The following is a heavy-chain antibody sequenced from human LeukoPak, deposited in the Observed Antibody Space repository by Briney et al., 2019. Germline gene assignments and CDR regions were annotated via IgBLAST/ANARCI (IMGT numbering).Heavy chain of an antibody. CDR2: IIPIFGTA. D-gene: IGHD4-17*01. Sequence: SVKVSCKASGYTFTSYGISWVRQAPGQGLEWMGGIIPIFGTANYAQKFRGRVTITADKSTRTAYMELSSLRSEDTAVYYCARGVHGRTVTTTYYYYYMDVWGKGTTVTVSS. V-gene: IGHV1-69*06. CDR1: GYTFTSYG. CDR3: ARGVHGRTVTTTYYYYYMDV. J-gene: IGHJ6*03.